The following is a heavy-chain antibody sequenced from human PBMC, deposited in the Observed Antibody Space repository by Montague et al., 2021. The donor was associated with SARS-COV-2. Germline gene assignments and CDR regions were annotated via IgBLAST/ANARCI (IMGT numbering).Heavy chain of an antibody. J-gene: IGHJ4*02. CDR3: ARGTGISSGWFDY. Sequence: SRRLSLSASGFTFSSYATHWVRQAPGKGLEWVAVISYDGSNKYYADSVKGRFTISRDNSKNTLYLQMNSLRAEDTAVYYCARGTGISSGWFDYWGQGTLVTVSS. CDR1: GFTFSSYA. V-gene: IGHV3-30-3*01. D-gene: IGHD6-19*01. CDR2: ISYDGSNK.